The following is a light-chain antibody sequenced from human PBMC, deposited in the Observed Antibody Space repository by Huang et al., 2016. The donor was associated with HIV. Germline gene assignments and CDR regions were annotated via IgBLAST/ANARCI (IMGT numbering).Light chain of an antibody. Sequence: EIVMTQSPATLSVSPGERATLSCRASQSVSANLAWYQQKPGQAPRLIIYGASTRAAGIPARFSGSGSGTDFTLTISSLQSEDFAVYYCQQYNNPGTFGQGTKVEIK. CDR2: GAS. J-gene: IGKJ1*01. CDR3: QQYNNPGT. V-gene: IGKV3-15*01. CDR1: QSVSAN.